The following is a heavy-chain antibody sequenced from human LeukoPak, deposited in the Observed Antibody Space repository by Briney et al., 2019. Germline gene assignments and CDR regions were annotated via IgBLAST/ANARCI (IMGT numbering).Heavy chain of an antibody. CDR2: IYTSGST. CDR1: GGSFSGYY. J-gene: IGHJ3*02. V-gene: IGHV4-59*10. D-gene: IGHD3-10*01. CDR3: ATSVLLWFGEGDAFDI. Sequence: SETLSLTCAVYGGSFSGYYWSWIRQPAGKGLEWIGRIYTSGSTNYNPSLKSRVTISVDTSKNQFSLKLSSVTAADTAVYYCATSVLLWFGEGDAFDIWGQGTMVTVSS.